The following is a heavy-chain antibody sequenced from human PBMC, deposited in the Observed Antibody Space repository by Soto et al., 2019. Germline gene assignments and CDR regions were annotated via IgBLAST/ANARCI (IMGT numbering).Heavy chain of an antibody. CDR1: GDSINSDKYY. D-gene: IGHD3-9*01. CDR2: IYFRGNT. V-gene: IGHV4-39*01. Sequence: QLQLQESGPGLGKPWETLSLTCSVSGDSINSDKYYWGWIRQPPGKGLEWIGSIYFRGNTYYNPSLQTRVTISLDKSKSQFSLKLNSVTAADSAVYFCARLEGLATISYYFDFWGQGALVTVSS. CDR3: ARLEGLATISYYFDF. J-gene: IGHJ4*02.